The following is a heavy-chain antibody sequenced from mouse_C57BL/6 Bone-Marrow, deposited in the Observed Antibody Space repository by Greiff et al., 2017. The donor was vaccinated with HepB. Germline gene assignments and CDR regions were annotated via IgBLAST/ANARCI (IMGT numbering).Heavy chain of an antibody. CDR1: GYTFTNYW. J-gene: IGHJ3*01. CDR2: IYPGGGYT. D-gene: IGHD1-1*01. Sequence: QVHVKQSGAELVRPGTSVKMSCKASGYTFTNYWIGWAKQRPGHGLEWIGDIYPGGGYTNYNEKFKGKATLTADKSSSTAYMQFSSLTSEDSAIYYCARRTTEGFAYWGQGTLVTVSA. V-gene: IGHV1-63*01. CDR3: ARRTTEGFAY.